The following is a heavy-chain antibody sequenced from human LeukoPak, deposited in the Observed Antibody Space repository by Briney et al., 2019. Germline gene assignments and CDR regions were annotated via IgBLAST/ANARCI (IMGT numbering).Heavy chain of an antibody. J-gene: IGHJ4*02. D-gene: IGHD3-3*01. CDR2: IYYNGIT. CDR1: GGAISTYY. V-gene: IGHV4-59*01. Sequence: SETLSLTCTVSGGAISTYYWSWIRQPPGKGLEYIGYIYYNGITNYNPSLESRVTISVDTSKNQFSLKLSSVTAADTAVYYCARGLRGIRFLEWLPPYYFDYWGQGTLVTVSS. CDR3: ARGLRGIRFLEWLPPYYFDY.